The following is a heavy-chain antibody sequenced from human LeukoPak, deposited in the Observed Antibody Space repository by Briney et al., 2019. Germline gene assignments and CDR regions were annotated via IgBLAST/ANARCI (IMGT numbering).Heavy chain of an antibody. V-gene: IGHV4-59*08. J-gene: IGHJ3*02. D-gene: IGHD6-19*01. CDR1: GGSISSDY. CDR2: IYYSGST. Sequence: SETLSLTCTVSGGSISSDYWSWIRQPPGKGLEWVGFIYYSGSTNYNPSLKSRVTISAETSKDQFSLKLNSVTAADTAVYYCARVTVALGYAFDIWGRGTVITVSS. CDR3: ARVTVALGYAFDI.